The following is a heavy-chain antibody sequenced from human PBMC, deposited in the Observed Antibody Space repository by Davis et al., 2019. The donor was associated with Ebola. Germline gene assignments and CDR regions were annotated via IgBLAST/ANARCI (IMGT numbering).Heavy chain of an antibody. CDR3: SRRVVADDH. V-gene: IGHV3-48*03. CDR1: GFTFRGFE. CDR2: ISSSGTFI. J-gene: IGHJ4*02. Sequence: GESPKTSCAASGFTFRGFEMNWVRQAPGKGLEWISYISSSGTFIYYADSVRGRFTISRDNARNSMYLQMNSLRVEDTAVYYCSRRVVADDHWGQGTLVTVSS. D-gene: IGHD2-15*01.